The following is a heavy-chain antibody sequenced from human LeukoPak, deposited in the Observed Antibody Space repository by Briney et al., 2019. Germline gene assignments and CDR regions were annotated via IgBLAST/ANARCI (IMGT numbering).Heavy chain of an antibody. V-gene: IGHV1-18*01. D-gene: IGHD6-19*01. CDR1: GCTFTSYG. CDR3: ARAVTYSSGWVGNY. CDR2: ISAYNGNT. J-gene: IGHJ4*02. Sequence: ASVKVSCKASGCTFTSYGISWVRQAPGQGLEWMGWISAYNGNTNYAQKLQGRVTMTTDTSTSTAYMELRSLRSDDTAVYYCARAVTYSSGWVGNYWGQGTLVTVSS.